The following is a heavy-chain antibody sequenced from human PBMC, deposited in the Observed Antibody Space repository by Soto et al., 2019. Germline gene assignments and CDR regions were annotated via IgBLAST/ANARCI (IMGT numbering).Heavy chain of an antibody. D-gene: IGHD6-6*01. Sequence: SETLSLTCTVSGGSISSRSYYWGWIRQPPGKGLEWIGSIYYSGSTYYNPSLNSRVTMSVDTSKSQFSLKLSSVTAAVTAVYYCAIVFSSSSSLGLRYYYYGMDVWGQGTTVTVSS. CDR2: IYYSGST. CDR1: GGSISSRSYY. J-gene: IGHJ6*02. V-gene: IGHV4-39*01. CDR3: AIVFSSSSSLGLRYYYYGMDV.